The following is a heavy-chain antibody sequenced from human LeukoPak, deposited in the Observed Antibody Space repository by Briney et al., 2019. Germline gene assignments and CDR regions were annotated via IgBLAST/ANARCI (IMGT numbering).Heavy chain of an antibody. V-gene: IGHV3-30-3*01. Sequence: GGSLRLSCAASGFTFSSYAMHWVRQAPGKGLEWVAVISYDGSNKYYADSVKGRFTISRDNSKNTLYLQMNSLRAEDTAVYYCARDVTVTDLGDYWGQGTLVTVSS. CDR3: ARDVTVTDLGDY. J-gene: IGHJ4*02. CDR1: GFTFSSYA. CDR2: ISYDGSNK. D-gene: IGHD4-17*01.